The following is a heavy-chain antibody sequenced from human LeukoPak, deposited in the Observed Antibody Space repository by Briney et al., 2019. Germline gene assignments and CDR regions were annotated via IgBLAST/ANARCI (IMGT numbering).Heavy chain of an antibody. Sequence: ASVKVSCKASGYTFSSYYMHWVRQAPGQGLEWMGWINPNSGGTNYAQKFQGRVTMTRDTSISTAYMELSRLRSDDTAVYYCARSPIRIAVAGTVDYWGQGTLVTVSS. CDR1: GYTFSSYY. V-gene: IGHV1-2*02. CDR2: INPNSGGT. CDR3: ARSPIRIAVAGTVDY. D-gene: IGHD6-19*01. J-gene: IGHJ4*02.